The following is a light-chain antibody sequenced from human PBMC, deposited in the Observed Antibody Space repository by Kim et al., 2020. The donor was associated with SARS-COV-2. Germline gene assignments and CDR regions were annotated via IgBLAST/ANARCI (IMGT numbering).Light chain of an antibody. V-gene: IGKV1-8*01. CDR3: QQFYDYPPLT. J-gene: IGKJ2*01. CDR1: QGISSY. CDR2: DAS. Sequence: IRMAQSPSSLTASTGDRVTITCRASQGISSYLAWYQQKPGKAPKLLIYDASTLQSGVPSRFSGSGSGTDFTLSISRLQSEDYATYYCQQFYDYPPLTFGPGTKLEF.